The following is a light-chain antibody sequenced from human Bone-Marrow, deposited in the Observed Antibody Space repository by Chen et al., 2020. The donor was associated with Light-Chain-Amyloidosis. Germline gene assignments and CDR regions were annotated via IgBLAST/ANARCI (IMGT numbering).Light chain of an antibody. CDR3: QQYYSTPYT. V-gene: IGKV4-1*01. CDR2: WAS. J-gene: IGKJ2*01. Sequence: ILMTQSPDALSVSLGERATINCKSSESLLYRSNNKNYLGWYQQKPGQSPKLLMYWASTRESGVPDRFSGSGSGTDFTLTISSLQAEDVAVYYCQQYYSTPYTFGQGTKLEIQ. CDR1: ESLLYRSNNKNY.